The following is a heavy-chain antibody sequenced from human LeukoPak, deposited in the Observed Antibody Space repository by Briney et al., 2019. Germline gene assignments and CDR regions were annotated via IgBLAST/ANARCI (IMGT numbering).Heavy chain of an antibody. CDR1: GGSFSGYY. Sequence: SETLSLTCAVYGGSFSGYYWSWIRQPPGKGLEWIGEINHSGSTNYNPSLKSRVTISVDTSKNQFSLKLSSVTAADTAVYYCARDGGGSYYYFDYWGQGTLVTVSS. D-gene: IGHD1-26*01. V-gene: IGHV4-34*01. CDR2: INHSGST. J-gene: IGHJ4*02. CDR3: ARDGGGSYYYFDY.